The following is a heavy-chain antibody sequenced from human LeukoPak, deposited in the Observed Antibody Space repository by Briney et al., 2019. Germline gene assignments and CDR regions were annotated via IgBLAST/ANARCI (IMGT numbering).Heavy chain of an antibody. CDR1: GYTFTGYY. Sequence: ASVKVSCKASGYTFTGYYMHWVRQAPGQGLEWMGWINPNSGGTNYAQKFQGRVTMTRDTSISTAYMELSSLRSEDTAVYYCARSTYGAKYYFDYWGQGTLVTVSS. CDR3: ARSTYGAKYYFDY. D-gene: IGHD4-17*01. V-gene: IGHV1-2*02. CDR2: INPNSGGT. J-gene: IGHJ4*02.